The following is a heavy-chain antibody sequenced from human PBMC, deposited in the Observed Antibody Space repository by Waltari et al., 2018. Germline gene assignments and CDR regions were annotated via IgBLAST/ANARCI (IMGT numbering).Heavy chain of an antibody. V-gene: IGHV4-31*03. Sequence: QVQLQESGPGLVKPSQTLSLTCTVSGGSISSGGYYWSWIRQHPGKGLEWIGYIYYSGSTYYNPSLKSRVTISVDTSKNQFSLKLSSVTAADTAVYYCARADTIYYDSSGYFGKPNAFDIWGQGTMVTVSS. J-gene: IGHJ3*02. CDR3: ARADTIYYDSSGYFGKPNAFDI. CDR2: IYYSGST. CDR1: GGSISSGGYY. D-gene: IGHD3-22*01.